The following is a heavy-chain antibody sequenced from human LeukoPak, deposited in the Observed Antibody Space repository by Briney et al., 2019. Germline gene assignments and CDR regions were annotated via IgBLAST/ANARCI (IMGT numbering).Heavy chain of an antibody. D-gene: IGHD4-17*01. CDR3: AKDLLLGMTTVICIDY. CDR1: GFTFSSYA. CDR2: ISGSGGST. Sequence: GGSLRLSCAASGFTFSSYAMSWVRQAPGKGLEWVSAISGSGGSTYYADTVKGRFTISRDNSKNTLYLQMNSLRAEDTAVYYCAKDLLLGMTTVICIDYWGQGTLVTVSS. V-gene: IGHV3-23*01. J-gene: IGHJ4*02.